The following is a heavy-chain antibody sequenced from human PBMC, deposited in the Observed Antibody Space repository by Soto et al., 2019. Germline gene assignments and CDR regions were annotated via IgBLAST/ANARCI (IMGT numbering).Heavy chain of an antibody. CDR2: ISYDGSNK. V-gene: IGHV3-30*18. Sequence: SLRLSCAASGFTFSSYGMHRVRQAPGKGLEWVAVISYDGSNKYYADSVKGRFTISRDNSKNTLYLQMNSLRAEDTAVYYCAKDGIPALNIVVVVAASYFDYWGQGTLVTVSS. D-gene: IGHD2-15*01. J-gene: IGHJ4*02. CDR1: GFTFSSYG. CDR3: AKDGIPALNIVVVVAASYFDY.